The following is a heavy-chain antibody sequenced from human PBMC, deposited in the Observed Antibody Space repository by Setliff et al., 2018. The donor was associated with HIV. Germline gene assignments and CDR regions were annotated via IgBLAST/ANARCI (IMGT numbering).Heavy chain of an antibody. J-gene: IGHJ3*02. CDR3: AASVVHDAFDI. CDR2: IYYSGST. V-gene: IGHV4-39*01. D-gene: IGHD2-15*01. Sequence: ETLSLTCTVSGGSISSSSYYWGWIRQPPGKGLERIGSIYYSGSTYYNPSLKSRVTISVDTSKNQFSLKLSSVTAADTAVYYCAASVVHDAFDIWGQGTMVTVSS. CDR1: GGSISSSSYY.